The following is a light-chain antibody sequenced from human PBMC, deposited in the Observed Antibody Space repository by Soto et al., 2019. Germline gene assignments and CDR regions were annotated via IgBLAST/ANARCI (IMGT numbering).Light chain of an antibody. Sequence: ENVLTQSPGTLSLSPGERATLSCRASQSVSSNYLAWFQQMPGQAPRLLIYDASRRATGIPDRFSGSGSGEDFTLTINGREPEDFAVYFCQQYGSSPLTLGPGTKVDI. J-gene: IGKJ3*01. CDR3: QQYGSSPLT. CDR1: QSVSSNY. V-gene: IGKV3-20*01. CDR2: DAS.